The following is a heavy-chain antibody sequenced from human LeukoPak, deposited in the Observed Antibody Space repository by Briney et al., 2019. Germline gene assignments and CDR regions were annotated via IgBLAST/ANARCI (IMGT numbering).Heavy chain of an antibody. V-gene: IGHV3-23*01. D-gene: IGHD3-10*01. Sequence: GGSLRLSCAASGFTFNTYVISWVRQAPGKGLEWVSSMSGSGSSTYYADSVKGRFTISRDNSKNTLYLRMNSLKASDTAMYYCARPGSGTIGIDYWGQGTLATVSS. CDR1: GFTFNTYV. CDR2: MSGSGSST. J-gene: IGHJ4*02. CDR3: ARPGSGTIGIDY.